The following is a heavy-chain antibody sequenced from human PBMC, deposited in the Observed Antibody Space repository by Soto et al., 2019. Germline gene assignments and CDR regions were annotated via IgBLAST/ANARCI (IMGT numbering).Heavy chain of an antibody. V-gene: IGHV1-46*01. CDR1: GYTFTSYY. D-gene: IGHD6-13*01. Sequence: ASVKVSCKASGYTFTSYYMHWVRQAPGQGLEWMGIINPSGGSTSYAQKLQGRVTMTTDTSTSTAYMELRSLRSDDTAVYYCARDRVSYQQAFDIWGQGTMVTVSS. CDR2: INPSGGST. J-gene: IGHJ3*02. CDR3: ARDRVSYQQAFDI.